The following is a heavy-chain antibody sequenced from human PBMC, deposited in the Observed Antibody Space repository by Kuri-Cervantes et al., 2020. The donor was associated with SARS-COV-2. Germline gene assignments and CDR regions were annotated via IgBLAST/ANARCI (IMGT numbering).Heavy chain of an antibody. CDR1: GYSFTSYW. Sequence: GESLKISCRGSGYSFTSYWIGWVRQMPGKGLEWMGIIYPGDSDTRYSPSFQGQVTISADKPISTAYLQWSSLKASDTAMYYCAMTGSGGRGVGNWFDPWGQGTPVTVSS. V-gene: IGHV5-51*04. J-gene: IGHJ5*02. CDR2: IYPGDSDT. CDR3: AMTGSGGRGVGNWFDP. D-gene: IGHD3-10*01.